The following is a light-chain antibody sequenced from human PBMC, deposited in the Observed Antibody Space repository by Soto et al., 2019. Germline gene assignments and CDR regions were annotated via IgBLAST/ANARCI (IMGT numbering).Light chain of an antibody. Sequence: DIVMTQSPSTLSVSIGERVTFSCRASQSVSTNLAWYQQKPGQAPKLLIYDASTRATGIPARFSGSGFGTEFTLTISRLEPEDFAVYYCQQYGSSPWTFGQGTKVDIK. CDR3: QQYGSSPWT. J-gene: IGKJ1*01. CDR1: QSVSTN. CDR2: DAS. V-gene: IGKV3D-15*02.